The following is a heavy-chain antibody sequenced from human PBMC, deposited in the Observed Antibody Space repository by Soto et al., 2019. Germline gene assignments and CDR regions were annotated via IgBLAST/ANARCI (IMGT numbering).Heavy chain of an antibody. D-gene: IGHD5-12*01. CDR1: GFRFSDYE. CDR2: ILSIGTTI. Sequence: EVQLMESGGGLVQPGGTLRLSCATSGFRFSDYEVNWVRQAPGKGLEWVAYILSIGTTIYYTDSVKGRFTISRDNTKNLLYLQMNSLRVEDTGVYYCARGMDIVATIGFDSWGQGTMVTVSS. CDR3: ARGMDIVATIGFDS. J-gene: IGHJ4*02. V-gene: IGHV3-48*03.